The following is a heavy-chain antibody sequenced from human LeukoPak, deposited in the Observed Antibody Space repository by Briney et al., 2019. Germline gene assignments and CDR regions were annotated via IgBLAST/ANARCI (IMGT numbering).Heavy chain of an antibody. V-gene: IGHV4-59*11. J-gene: IGHJ4*02. CDR3: ARDELSSPYYFDY. Sequence: PSETLSLTYTVSGGSISSHCWSWIRQPPGRGLEWIGYIYYSGSTNYNPSLKSRVTISVDTSKNQFSLKLNSVTAADTAVYYCARDELSSPYYFDYWGQGTLVTVSS. D-gene: IGHD6-13*01. CDR2: IYYSGST. CDR1: GGSISSHC.